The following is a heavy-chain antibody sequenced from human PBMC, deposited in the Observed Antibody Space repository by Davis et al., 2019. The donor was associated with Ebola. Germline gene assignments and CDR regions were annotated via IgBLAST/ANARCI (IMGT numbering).Heavy chain of an antibody. J-gene: IGHJ4*02. V-gene: IGHV3-7*01. CDR1: GFTFSNYW. CDR3: ARDRGWLAHDY. CDR2: IKEDGSQQ. D-gene: IGHD3-22*01. Sequence: GESLKISCAASGFTFSNYWMNWVRQAPGKGLEWIGQIKEDGSQQYYLDSLKGRFTISRDNAKNSLYLQMNSLRAEDTAVYCCARDRGWLAHDYWGRGTLVTVSS.